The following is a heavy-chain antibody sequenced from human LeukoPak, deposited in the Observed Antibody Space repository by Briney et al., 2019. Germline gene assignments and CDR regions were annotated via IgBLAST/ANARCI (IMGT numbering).Heavy chain of an antibody. CDR3: AREYSAFDF. J-gene: IGHJ4*02. D-gene: IGHD5-12*01. CDR2: IHYSGAT. V-gene: IGHV4-59*01. CDR1: GGSISTYY. Sequence: SETLSLTCTVSGGSISTYYWSWIRQPPGKGPEWIWYIHYSGATSHNPSLKSRVTVSVDTSRNRLYLELTSVTAADTAFYYCAREYSAFDFWGQGILVTVS.